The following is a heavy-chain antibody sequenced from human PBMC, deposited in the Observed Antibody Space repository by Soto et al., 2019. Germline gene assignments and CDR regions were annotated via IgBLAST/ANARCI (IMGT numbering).Heavy chain of an antibody. CDR1: GFTFSSYG. J-gene: IGHJ4*02. Sequence: QVQLVESGGGVVQPGRSLRLSCAASGFTFSSYGMHWVRQAPGKGLEWVAVISYDGSYKYYADSMKGRVTSSRDNSKNTLYVQMTSLRAEDTAVYYCAKEGSVVATPPDFDYWGQGTLVTVSS. CDR3: AKEGSVVATPPDFDY. D-gene: IGHD5-12*01. V-gene: IGHV3-30*18. CDR2: ISYDGSYK.